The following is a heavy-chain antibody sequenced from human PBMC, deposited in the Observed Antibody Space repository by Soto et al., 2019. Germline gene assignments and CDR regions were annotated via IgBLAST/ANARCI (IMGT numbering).Heavy chain of an antibody. D-gene: IGHD6-6*01. CDR2: ISYDGSNK. CDR3: ARDSEYSSSSPDY. CDR1: GFTFSSYA. J-gene: IGHJ4*02. Sequence: GGSLRLSCAASGFTFSSYAMHWVRQAPGKGLEWVAVISYDGSNKYYADSVKGRFTISRDNSKNTLYLQMNSLRAEDTAVYYCARDSEYSSSSPDYWGQGTLDTVSS. V-gene: IGHV3-30-3*01.